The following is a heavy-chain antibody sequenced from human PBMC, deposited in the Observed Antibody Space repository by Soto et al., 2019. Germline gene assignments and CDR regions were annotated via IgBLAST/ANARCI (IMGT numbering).Heavy chain of an antibody. V-gene: IGHV3-21*05. D-gene: IGHD2-15*01. CDR1: GFAFSSYS. CDR2: IRSSGSDI. CDR3: ARDFCIGGSCHFHVWRYPGY. J-gene: IGHJ4*02. Sequence: EVQLVESGGGLVKPGGSLRLSCAASGFAFSSYSMNWVRQAPGKGLEWVSYIRSSGSDIYYAGSVKGRFTISRDNAKNSLSMQMNDLRADDKALYYCARDFCIGGSCHFHVWRYPGYWGQGTLVTVSS.